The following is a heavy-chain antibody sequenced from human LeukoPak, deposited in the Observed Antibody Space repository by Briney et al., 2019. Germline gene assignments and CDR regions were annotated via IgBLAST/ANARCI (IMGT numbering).Heavy chain of an antibody. CDR3: ARDYYGSGSYYAPFDP. Sequence: SETLSLTCTVSGDSISSSSYYWGWIRQPPGKGLEWIGSIYYSGSTYYNPSLKSRVTISVDTSKNQFSLKLSSVTAADTAVYYCARDYYGSGSYYAPFDPWGQGTLVTVSS. CDR2: IYYSGST. V-gene: IGHV4-39*07. J-gene: IGHJ5*02. D-gene: IGHD3-10*01. CDR1: GDSISSSSYY.